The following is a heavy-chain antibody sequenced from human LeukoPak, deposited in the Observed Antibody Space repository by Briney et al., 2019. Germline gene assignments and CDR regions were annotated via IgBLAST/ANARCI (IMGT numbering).Heavy chain of an antibody. Sequence: GGSLRLSCVASGFTFSSYAMSWVRQAPGKGLEWVSAISGSGGSTFYADSVKGRFTISRDNSKNTLYLQMNSLRAEDTAVYYCATELRMVYLDYWGQGTLVTVSS. D-gene: IGHD2-8*01. J-gene: IGHJ4*02. CDR1: GFTFSSYA. V-gene: IGHV3-23*01. CDR3: ATELRMVYLDY. CDR2: ISGSGGST.